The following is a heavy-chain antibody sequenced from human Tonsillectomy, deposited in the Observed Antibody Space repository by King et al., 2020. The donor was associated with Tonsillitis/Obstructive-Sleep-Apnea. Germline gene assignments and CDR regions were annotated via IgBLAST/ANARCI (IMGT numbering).Heavy chain of an antibody. CDR2: IYYSGNT. D-gene: IGHD6-6*01. V-gene: IGHV4-59*01. Sequence: QLQESCPGLVKPSETLSLTCTVSGGSISSYYWSWIRPPPGKGLEWVGYIYYSGNTNYNPSLKSRVTIPVDTSKNQFSLKLSSVTAANTAVYYCARMGMTRFEYSGSFPYYYYGVDVWCQGTTVIVSS. CDR3: ARMGMTRFEYSGSFPYYYYGVDV. CDR1: GGSISSYY. J-gene: IGHJ6*02.